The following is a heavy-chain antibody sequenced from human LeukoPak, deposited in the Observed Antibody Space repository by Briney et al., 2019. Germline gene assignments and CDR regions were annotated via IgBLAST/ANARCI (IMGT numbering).Heavy chain of an antibody. Sequence: SSETLSLTCAAYGGSFSGYYWSWIRQPPGKGLEWIGEINHSGSTNYNPSLKSRVTISVDTSKNQFSLKLSSVTAADTAVYYCARGNTKWGQGTLVTVSS. D-gene: IGHD3-3*01. CDR3: ARGNTK. CDR1: GGSFSGYY. J-gene: IGHJ4*02. CDR2: INHSGST. V-gene: IGHV4-34*01.